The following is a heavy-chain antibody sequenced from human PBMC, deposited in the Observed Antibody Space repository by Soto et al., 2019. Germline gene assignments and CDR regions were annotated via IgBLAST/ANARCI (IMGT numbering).Heavy chain of an antibody. V-gene: IGHV3-15*01. CDR2: IKSKADGETK. CDR3: CVIKRRDQYSTSGYWFDP. Sequence: EMHLVDSGGGLVKPGGSLRLSCAASGFTFSHARMSWVRQAPGKGLEWVGRIKSKADGETKDYGAPVRGRFTISRDDSQDILYLHMNSLRIEDTAVYYYCVIKRRDQYSTSGYWFDPWGPGTLVTVSS. D-gene: IGHD2-21*01. J-gene: IGHJ5*02. CDR1: GFTFSHAR.